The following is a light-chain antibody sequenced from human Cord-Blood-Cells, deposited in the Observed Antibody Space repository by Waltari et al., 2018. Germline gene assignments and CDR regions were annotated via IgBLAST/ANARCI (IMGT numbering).Light chain of an antibody. Sequence: QSALTQPPSVSGSPGQSITISCTGTSSDVGRYNLVSWYQQHPGKAPKLMIYEDSKRPSGVSNRFSGSKSGNTASLTISGLQAEDEADYYCCSYAGSVFGTGTKVTVL. J-gene: IGLJ1*01. CDR3: CSYAGSV. CDR2: EDS. CDR1: SSDVGRYNL. V-gene: IGLV2-23*01.